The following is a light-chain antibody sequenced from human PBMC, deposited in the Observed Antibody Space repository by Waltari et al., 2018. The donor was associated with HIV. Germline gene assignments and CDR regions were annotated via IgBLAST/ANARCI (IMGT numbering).Light chain of an antibody. J-gene: IGLJ3*02. CDR1: SGHSSYA. CDR2: LNSDGSH. V-gene: IGLV4-69*01. Sequence: QLVLTQSPSASASLGASVKLTCTLSSGHSSYAIAWHQQQPEKGPRYWLKLNSDGSHSKGDGSPDRFSGSSSGAERYLTSSSLQSEDEAEYYCQTWSVFGGGTKLTVL. CDR3: QTWSV.